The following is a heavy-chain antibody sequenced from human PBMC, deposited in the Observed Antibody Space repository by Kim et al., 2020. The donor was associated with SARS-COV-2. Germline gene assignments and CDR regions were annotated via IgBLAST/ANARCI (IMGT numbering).Heavy chain of an antibody. D-gene: IGHD6-19*01. J-gene: IGHJ6*02. CDR3: ARGGSSGWTELYYYYGMDV. CDR2: IYSGGST. CDR1: GFTVSSNY. V-gene: IGHV3-53*01. Sequence: GGSLRLSCAASGFTVSSNYMSWVRRAPGKGLEWVSVIYSGGSTYYADSVKGRFTISRDNSKNTLYLQMNSLRAEDTAVYYCARGGSSGWTELYYYYGMDVWGQGTTVTVSS.